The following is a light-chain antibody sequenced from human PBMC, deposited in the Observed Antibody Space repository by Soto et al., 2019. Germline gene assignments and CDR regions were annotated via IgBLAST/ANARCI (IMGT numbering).Light chain of an antibody. Sequence: QSVLTQPPSASGTPGQRVTISCSGSTSNIGSKTVSWYQQLPGSAPRVLIYNNNERPSGVPDRFSGSKSGTSASLAISGLQSEDEADYYCVLYVGSGIRVFGGGTKLTVL. CDR1: TSNIGSKT. J-gene: IGLJ3*02. V-gene: IGLV1-44*01. CDR3: VLYVGSGIRV. CDR2: NNN.